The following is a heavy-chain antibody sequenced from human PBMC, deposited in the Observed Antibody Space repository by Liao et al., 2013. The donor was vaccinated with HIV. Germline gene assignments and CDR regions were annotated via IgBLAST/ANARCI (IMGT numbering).Heavy chain of an antibody. V-gene: IGHV4-34*01. CDR2: INHSGST. D-gene: IGHD3-10*01. CDR3: ASYGVHLWSALDY. Sequence: QVQLQQWGAGLLKPSETLSLTCAVYGGSFSGYYWSWIRQPPGKGLEWIGEINHSGSTNYNPSLKSRVTISVDTSKNQFSLKLSSVTAADTAVYYCASYGVHLWSALDYWGQGTLVTVSS. CDR1: GGSFSGYY. J-gene: IGHJ4*02.